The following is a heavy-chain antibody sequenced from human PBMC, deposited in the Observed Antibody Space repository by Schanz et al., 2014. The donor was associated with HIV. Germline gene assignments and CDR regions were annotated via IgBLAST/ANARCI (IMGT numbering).Heavy chain of an antibody. V-gene: IGHV3-30-3*01. CDR1: GFTFSDYS. Sequence: QVQLGQSGGGVVQPGRSLRLSCAASGFTFSDYSMHWVRQAPGKALEWVAVISHDGTNKFYAGSVKDRFTISRDNAKNTLYVQIRSLRNEDTAVYYCAKAGLFFGQLWLGCFDYWGQGAQVTVSS. CDR3: AKAGLFFGQLWLGCFDY. CDR2: ISHDGTNK. D-gene: IGHD5-18*01. J-gene: IGHJ4*02.